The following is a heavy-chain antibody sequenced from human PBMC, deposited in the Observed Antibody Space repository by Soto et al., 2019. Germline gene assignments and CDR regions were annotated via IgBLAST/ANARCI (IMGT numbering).Heavy chain of an antibody. Sequence: QVQLVQSGAEVKKPGSSVKVSCKASGGTFSSYTISWVRQAPGQGLEWMGRIIPILGIANYAQKFQGRVTITADKSTSTAYMELSSLRSEDTAVYYCESLTTVVMGFDYWGQGTLVTVSS. J-gene: IGHJ4*02. CDR3: ESLTTVVMGFDY. CDR1: GGTFSSYT. D-gene: IGHD4-17*01. V-gene: IGHV1-69*02. CDR2: IIPILGIA.